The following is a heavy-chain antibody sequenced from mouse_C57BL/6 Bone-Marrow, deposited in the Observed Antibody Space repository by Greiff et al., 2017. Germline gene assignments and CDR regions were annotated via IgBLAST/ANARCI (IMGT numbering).Heavy chain of an antibody. J-gene: IGHJ2*01. Sequence: QVQLKQPGAELVKPGASVKLSCKASGYTFTSYWMQWVKQRPGQGLEWIGEIDPSDSYTNYNQKFKGKATLTVDTSSSTAYMQLSSLTSEDSAVYYCARGEYYLYYFDYWGQGTTLTVSS. CDR2: IDPSDSYT. D-gene: IGHD5-5*01. V-gene: IGHV1-50*01. CDR3: ARGEYYLYYFDY. CDR1: GYTFTSYW.